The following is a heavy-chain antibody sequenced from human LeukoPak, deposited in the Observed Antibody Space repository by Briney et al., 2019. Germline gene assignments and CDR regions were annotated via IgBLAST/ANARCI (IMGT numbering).Heavy chain of an antibody. CDR2: IIPIFGTA. CDR1: GGTFSSYA. V-gene: IGHV1-69*13. J-gene: IGHJ4*02. Sequence: SVKVSCKASGGTFSSYAISWVRQAPGQGLEWMGGIIPIFGTANYAQKLQGRVTITADESTSTAYMELSSLRSEDTAVYYCARDLVGATPYYFDYWGQGTLVTVSS. CDR3: ARDLVGATPYYFDY. D-gene: IGHD1-26*01.